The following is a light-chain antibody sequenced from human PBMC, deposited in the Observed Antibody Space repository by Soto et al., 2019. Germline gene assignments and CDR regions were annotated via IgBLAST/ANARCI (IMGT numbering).Light chain of an antibody. CDR2: GAS. J-gene: IGKJ2*01. V-gene: IGKV3-20*01. CDR1: QSVSRSY. Sequence: EIVLTQSPGTLSLSPGERATLSCRACQSVSRSYLAWYQQKPGQAPRLLVYGASSRATGIPDRFSGSGSGTDFTLTISRLEPEDFAVYYCQQYGSPYTFGQGTKLEIK. CDR3: QQYGSPYT.